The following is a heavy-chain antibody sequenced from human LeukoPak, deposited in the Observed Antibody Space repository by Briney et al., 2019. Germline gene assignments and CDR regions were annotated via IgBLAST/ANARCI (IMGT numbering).Heavy chain of an antibody. J-gene: IGHJ4*02. Sequence: PGGSLRLSCAASGFTFSSYWMTWVRQAPGKGLEWVANIKQDGSEQYYVDSVKGRFTISRDNAKNSLCLQMSSLRGEDTAVYYCARDPLRLGELSTYWGQGTLVTVSS. CDR1: GFTFSSYW. D-gene: IGHD3-16*02. V-gene: IGHV3-7*03. CDR3: ARDPLRLGELSTY. CDR2: IKQDGSEQ.